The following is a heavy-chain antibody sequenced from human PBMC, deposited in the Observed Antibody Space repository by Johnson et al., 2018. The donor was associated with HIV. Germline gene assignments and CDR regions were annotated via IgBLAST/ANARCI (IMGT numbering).Heavy chain of an antibody. Sequence: MQLVESGGGLVQPGGSLKLSCAASGFTFSGSAMHWVRQASGKGLEWVGRIRSKANSYATASAASVQGRFTISRDDSKNTAYLQMNSLKTEDTAVYYCTVHSGERTDHDAFDIWGQGTMVTVSS. D-gene: IGHD1-26*01. CDR3: TVHSGERTDHDAFDI. CDR2: IRSKANSYAT. CDR1: GFTFSGSA. J-gene: IGHJ3*02. V-gene: IGHV3-73*02.